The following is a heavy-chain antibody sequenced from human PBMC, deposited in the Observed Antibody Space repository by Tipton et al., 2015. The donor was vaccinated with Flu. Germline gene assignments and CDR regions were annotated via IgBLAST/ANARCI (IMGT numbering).Heavy chain of an antibody. CDR1: GYTFASHD. Sequence: QSGAEVKRPGASVKVSCKASGYTFASHDINWVRQATGQGLEWMGWMNPNSGNTGPAQKFQGRISMTRNTSISTAFIEVSSLGSEHTAVYYSTGVGFRRYGMGVWGQGTAVRVSS. D-gene: IGHD2/OR15-2a*01. CDR3: TGVGFRRYGMGV. CDR2: MNPNSGNT. V-gene: IGHV1-8*01. J-gene: IGHJ6*02.